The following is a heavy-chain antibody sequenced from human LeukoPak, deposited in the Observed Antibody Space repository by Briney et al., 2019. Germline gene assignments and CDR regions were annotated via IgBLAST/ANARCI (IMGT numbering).Heavy chain of an antibody. V-gene: IGHV4-34*01. Sequence: SETLSLTCAVYGGSFRGYYWSWIREPPGKGLEWIGEINHSGSTNYNPSVKSRVTISVDTSKNQFSLKLSSVTAADTAVYYCARAPIVVVPAAGTGWFDPWGQGTLVTVSS. CDR3: ARAPIVVVPAAGTGWFDP. D-gene: IGHD2-2*01. CDR1: GGSFRGYY. CDR2: INHSGST. J-gene: IGHJ5*02.